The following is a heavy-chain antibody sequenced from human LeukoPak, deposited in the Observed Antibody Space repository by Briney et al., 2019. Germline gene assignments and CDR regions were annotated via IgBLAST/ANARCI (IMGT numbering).Heavy chain of an antibody. CDR1: GFTFSSYA. CDR2: ISGSGGST. CDR3: ANGPEELPSHY. D-gene: IGHD1-26*01. V-gene: IGHV3-23*01. Sequence: GGSLRLSCAASGFTFSSYAMSWVCQAPGKGLEWVSAISGSGGSTYYADSVKGRFTISRDNSKNTLYLQMNSLRAEDTAVYYCANGPEELPSHYWGQGTLVTVSS. J-gene: IGHJ4*02.